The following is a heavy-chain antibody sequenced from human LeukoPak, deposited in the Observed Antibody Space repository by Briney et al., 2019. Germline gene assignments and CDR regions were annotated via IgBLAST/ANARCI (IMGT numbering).Heavy chain of an antibody. J-gene: IGHJ4*02. V-gene: IGHV1-18*04. CDR1: GYTFTGYY. CDR3: ARRQAVATGFDY. Sequence: GASVKVSCKASGYTFTGYYMHWVRQAPGQGLEWMGWISAYNGNTNYAQKLQGRVTMTTDTSTSTAYMELRSLRSDDTAVYYCARRQAVATGFDYWGQGTLVTVSS. CDR2: ISAYNGNT. D-gene: IGHD5-12*01.